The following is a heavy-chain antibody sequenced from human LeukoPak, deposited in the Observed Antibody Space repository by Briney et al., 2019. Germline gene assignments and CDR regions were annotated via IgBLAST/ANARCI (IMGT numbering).Heavy chain of an antibody. J-gene: IGHJ4*02. CDR3: ARVSGSYGYQRGYDMGDY. CDR2: INTKTGNP. V-gene: IGHV7-4-1*02. D-gene: IGHD5-18*01. Sequence: GASVKVSCKASGYTFTYYGLNWVRQAPGQGLECLGGINTKTGNPTYAQGFTGRFVFSLDTSVYTAYLEISSLKADDTGVYYCARVSGSYGYQRGYDMGDYWGQGTLVTVSS. CDR1: GYTFTYYG.